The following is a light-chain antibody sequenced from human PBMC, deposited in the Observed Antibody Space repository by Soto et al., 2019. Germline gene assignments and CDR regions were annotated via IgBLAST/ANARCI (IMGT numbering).Light chain of an antibody. CDR1: SRDVGGYNY. Sequence: QPARTQPAAVSTFPGQSITISCTRTSRDVGGYNYVSWYQQHPGKAPKLMIYDVSNRPSGVSNRFSGSKSGNTASLTISGLQAEDEADYYCSSYTSSSTYVFGTGTKVTV. V-gene: IGLV2-14*03. CDR3: SSYTSSSTYV. J-gene: IGLJ1*01. CDR2: DVS.